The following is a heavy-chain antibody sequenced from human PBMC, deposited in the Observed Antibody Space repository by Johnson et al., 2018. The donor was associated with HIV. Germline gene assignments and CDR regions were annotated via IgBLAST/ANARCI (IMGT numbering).Heavy chain of an antibody. J-gene: IGHJ3*02. CDR2: IKSKTDGGTT. CDR1: GFTFSNAW. D-gene: IGHD6-13*01. CDR3: TTAASSSLYGEDAFDI. Sequence: VQLVESGGGLVKPGGSLRLSCAASGFTFSNAWMSWVRQAPGKGLEWVGRIKSKTDGGTTDYAAPVKGRFTISRDDSKNTLYLQMNSLKTEDTAVYYCTTAASSSLYGEDAFDIWGQGTMVTVSS. V-gene: IGHV3-15*01.